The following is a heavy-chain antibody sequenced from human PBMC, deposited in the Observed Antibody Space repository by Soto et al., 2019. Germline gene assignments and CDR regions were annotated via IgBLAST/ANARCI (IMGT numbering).Heavy chain of an antibody. CDR1: GFTFSNYG. V-gene: IGHV3-30*18. CDR2: ISYHGSDK. Sequence: QVQLVESGGGVVQPGRSLRLSCEASGFTFSNYGMHWVRQAPGKGLVWVAVISYHGSDKYYADSVKGRFTISRDNSKNTLYLQMDSLRAEDTAVYYCAKDHLTTTVTTVGYWGQGTLVTVSS. D-gene: IGHD4-17*01. CDR3: AKDHLTTTVTTVGY. J-gene: IGHJ4*02.